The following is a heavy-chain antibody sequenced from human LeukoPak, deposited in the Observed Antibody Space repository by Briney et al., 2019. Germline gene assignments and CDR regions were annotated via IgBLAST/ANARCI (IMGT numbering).Heavy chain of an antibody. V-gene: IGHV3-23*01. Sequence: GGSLRLSCATSGFTFSAHRMNWVRQAPGKGLEWVSGITASGATTYYADSVKGRFTISRDSSQSTLYLQMNSLRAEDTAVYYCARAEAAGDNRGGYYYFYMDVWGKGTTVTVSS. D-gene: IGHD6-25*01. J-gene: IGHJ6*03. CDR3: ARAEAAGDNRGGYYYFYMDV. CDR2: ITASGATT. CDR1: GFTFSAHR.